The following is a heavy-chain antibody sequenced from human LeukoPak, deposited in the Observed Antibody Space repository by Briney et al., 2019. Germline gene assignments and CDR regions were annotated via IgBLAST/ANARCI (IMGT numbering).Heavy chain of an antibody. D-gene: IGHD6-19*01. V-gene: IGHV4-4*07. CDR2: VVTTTT. Sequence: SETLSLTCTVSGGSISTYSWTWVRQSPGKGLEWIGSVVTTTTNYSPALRSRVAISVHTSKNQFSLRLESVTTADTAVYYCARDTTVASGMQFWGQGDLVTVSS. CDR3: ARDTTVASGMQF. CDR1: GGSISTYS. J-gene: IGHJ4*02.